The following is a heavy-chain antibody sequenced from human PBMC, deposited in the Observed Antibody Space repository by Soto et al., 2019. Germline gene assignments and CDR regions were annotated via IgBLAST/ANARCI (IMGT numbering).Heavy chain of an antibody. CDR3: ARSGRSWNLREFDY. J-gene: IGHJ4*02. CDR1: GYTFATYG. Sequence: ASVKVSCKASGYTFATYGFSWVRQAPGQGLEWMGWISAPNGNTNYAQKLRGRVTMTTDTSTSTAYMELRSLRSDDTAVFYCARSGRSWNLREFDYWGQGTLVIVSS. D-gene: IGHD6-13*01. CDR2: ISAPNGNT. V-gene: IGHV1-18*01.